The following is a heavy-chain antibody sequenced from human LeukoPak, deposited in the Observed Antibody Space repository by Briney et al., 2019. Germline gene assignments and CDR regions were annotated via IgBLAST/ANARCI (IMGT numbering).Heavy chain of an antibody. CDR2: IYRGGPT. Sequence: GGSLRLSCAASGYTFSSYAMSWVRQAPGKGLEWVSVIYRGGPTYYADSVKGRFTISRDNSKNTLYLQMNSLRAEDTAVYYCARDSYVDSEAVRWFDPWGQGTLVTVSS. V-gene: IGHV3-66*01. J-gene: IGHJ5*02. CDR1: GYTFSSYA. D-gene: IGHD4-17*01. CDR3: ARDSYVDSEAVRWFDP.